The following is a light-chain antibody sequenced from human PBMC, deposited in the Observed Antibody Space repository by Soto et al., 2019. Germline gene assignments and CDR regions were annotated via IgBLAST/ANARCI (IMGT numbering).Light chain of an antibody. CDR3: AAWDDTRDAQV. CDR1: SSNIGRNF. CDR2: RNN. J-gene: IGLJ3*02. Sequence: QSVLTQSPSASGTPGQRVTISCSGSSSNIGRNFAYWYQHVPGTAPRLLIQRNNERPSGVPDRFSGSKSGTSVSLAISGLRYDDEDTYYCAAWDDTRDAQVFGGGTKVTVL. V-gene: IGLV1-47*01.